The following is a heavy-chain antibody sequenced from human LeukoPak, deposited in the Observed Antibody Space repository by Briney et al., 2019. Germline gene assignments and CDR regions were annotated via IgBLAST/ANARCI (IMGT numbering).Heavy chain of an antibody. CDR1: GFTFSSYS. J-gene: IGHJ4*02. D-gene: IGHD2-21*02. V-gene: IGHV3-48*01. CDR2: ISSSSSAI. CDR3: ARDSYCGGDCYSSFDY. Sequence: GGSLRLSCAASGFTFSSYSMNWVRQAPGKGLEWVSYISSSSSAIYYADSVKGRFTISRDNAKNSLYLQMNSLRAEDTAVYYCARDSYCGGDCYSSFDYWGQGTLVTVSS.